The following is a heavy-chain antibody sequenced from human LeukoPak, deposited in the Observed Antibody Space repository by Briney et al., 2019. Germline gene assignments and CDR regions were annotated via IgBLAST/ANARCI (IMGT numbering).Heavy chain of an antibody. J-gene: IGHJ6*02. CDR1: GFTFSSYG. D-gene: IGHD3-10*01. V-gene: IGHV3-30*18. CDR3: AKGALLWFQVHYYYYGMDV. Sequence: PGGSLRLSCAASGFTFSSYGMHWVRQAPGKGLEGVAVISYDGSNKYYADSVKGRFTISRDNSKNTLYLQMNSLRAEDTAVYYCAKGALLWFQVHYYYYGMDVWGQGTTVTVSS. CDR2: ISYDGSNK.